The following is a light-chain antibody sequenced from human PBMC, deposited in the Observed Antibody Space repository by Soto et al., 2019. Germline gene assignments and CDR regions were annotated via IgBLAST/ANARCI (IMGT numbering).Light chain of an antibody. CDR1: QDITNY. CDR2: DAS. J-gene: IGKJ2*01. CDR3: QQFDSFPFT. Sequence: IQMTQSPSSLSASVGDRVTITCQASQDITNYLIWYQQKPGKAPKLLIYDASSLGTGVSSRFSGSWSVTHFTLTISSLQPEDISTYYSQQFDSFPFTFGQGTKLEIK. V-gene: IGKV1-33*01.